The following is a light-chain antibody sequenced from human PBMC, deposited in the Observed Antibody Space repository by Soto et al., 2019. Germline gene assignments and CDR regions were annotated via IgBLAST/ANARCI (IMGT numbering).Light chain of an antibody. J-gene: IGKJ3*01. Sequence: EIVLTQSPGTLSLSPGERATLSCRASQSISRSYLAWYQQRPGQAPRLLIFGASYRATGIPDRFSGSGSGTDFTLTISRLEPEDFAVYYCQQYSSSPPEFTFGPGTKGDSK. CDR1: QSISRSY. CDR3: QQYSSSPPEFT. CDR2: GAS. V-gene: IGKV3-20*01.